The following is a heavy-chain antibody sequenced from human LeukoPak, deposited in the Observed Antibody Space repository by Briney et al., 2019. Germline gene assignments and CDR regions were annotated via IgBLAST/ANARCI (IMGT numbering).Heavy chain of an antibody. Sequence: SETLSLTCTVSGYSISSGYYWAWIRQPPGKGLEWIGSIYHTGSTYYNPSLKSRVTISVDTSRNQFSLKLSSVTAADTAVYYCARAYSSSWYFNWFDPWGQGTLVTVSS. CDR1: GYSISSGYY. CDR2: IYHTGST. J-gene: IGHJ5*02. V-gene: IGHV4-38-2*02. D-gene: IGHD6-13*01. CDR3: ARAYSSSWYFNWFDP.